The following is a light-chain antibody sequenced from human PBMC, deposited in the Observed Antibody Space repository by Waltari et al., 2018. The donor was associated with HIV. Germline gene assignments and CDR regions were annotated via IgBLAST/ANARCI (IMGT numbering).Light chain of an antibody. Sequence: SYVLTQPPSVSVAPEKKASITLWGHNIAGKSVNWYQQKQGQAPVLVIYYDSDRASGIPERFSGSNSGNTATLTISRVEAGDEADYYCQVWDSSSDVVFGGGTKLTVL. V-gene: IGLV3-21*04. CDR3: QVWDSSSDVV. CDR2: YDS. CDR1: NIAGKS. J-gene: IGLJ2*01.